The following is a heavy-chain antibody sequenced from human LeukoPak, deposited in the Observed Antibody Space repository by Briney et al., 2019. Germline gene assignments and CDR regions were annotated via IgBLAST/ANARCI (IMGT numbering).Heavy chain of an antibody. CDR3: ARGVTMFRGVIITDH. V-gene: IGHV4-34*01. CDR2: VHHSGGT. Sequence: SETLSLTCAVYGGSFSGYYWTWIRQSPGGGLEWIGKVHHSGGTSYNPSLKSRVMLSVDTSKNQLSLNLTSVTAADTAVYYCARGVTMFRGVIITDHWGQGSLATVSS. CDR1: GGSFSGYY. J-gene: IGHJ4*02. D-gene: IGHD3-10*01.